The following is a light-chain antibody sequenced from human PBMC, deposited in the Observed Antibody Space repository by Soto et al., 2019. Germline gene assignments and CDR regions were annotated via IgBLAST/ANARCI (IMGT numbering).Light chain of an antibody. J-gene: IGLJ2*01. CDR2: DVS. V-gene: IGLV2-14*01. Sequence: QSALTQPASVSGSPGQTITISCTGTSSDVGGHNNVSWYQQHPGKAPKVIIYDVSNRPSGVSNRFSGSKSGNMASLTISGLQAEDEADYYCSSYTSSNTLVFGGGTKLTVL. CDR3: SSYTSSNTLV. CDR1: SSDVGGHNN.